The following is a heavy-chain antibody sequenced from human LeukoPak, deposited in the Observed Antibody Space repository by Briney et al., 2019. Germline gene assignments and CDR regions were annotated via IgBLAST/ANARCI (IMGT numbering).Heavy chain of an antibody. CDR1: GGSISSYY. J-gene: IGHJ6*02. CDR3: ARDHSSSWYSAGMDV. Sequence: SETLSLTCTVSGGSISSYYWSWIRQPPGKGLEWIGYIYYSGSTNYNPSLKSRVTISVDTSKNQFSLKLSSVTAADTAVYYCARDHSSSWYSAGMDVWGQGTTATVSS. CDR2: IYYSGST. V-gene: IGHV4-59*01. D-gene: IGHD6-13*01.